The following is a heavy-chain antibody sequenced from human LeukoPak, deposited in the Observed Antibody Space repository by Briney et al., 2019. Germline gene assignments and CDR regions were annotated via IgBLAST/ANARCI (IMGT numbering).Heavy chain of an antibody. V-gene: IGHV4-59*01. CDR1: GGSISSYY. CDR2: IYYSGST. Sequence: SETLSPTCTVSGGSISSYYWSWIRQPPGKGLEWIGYIYYSGSTNYNPSLKSRVTISVDTSKNQFSLKLSSVTAADTAVYYCARDLKSLGMDVWGQGTTVTVSS. J-gene: IGHJ6*02. CDR3: ARDLKSLGMDV.